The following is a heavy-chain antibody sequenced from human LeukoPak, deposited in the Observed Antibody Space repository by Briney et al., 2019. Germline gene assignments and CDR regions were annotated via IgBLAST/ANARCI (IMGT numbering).Heavy chain of an antibody. CDR3: AKVFFSGRGWYFGY. J-gene: IGHJ4*02. V-gene: IGHV1-18*01. D-gene: IGHD6-19*01. Sequence: ASVKVSCKASGYTFTSYGISWVRQAPGQGLEWMGWISANNGNTNYAQRLQGRVTMTTDTSTSTAYMELRSLRSDDTAVYYCAKVFFSGRGWYFGYWGQGTLVTVSS. CDR2: ISANNGNT. CDR1: GYTFTSYG.